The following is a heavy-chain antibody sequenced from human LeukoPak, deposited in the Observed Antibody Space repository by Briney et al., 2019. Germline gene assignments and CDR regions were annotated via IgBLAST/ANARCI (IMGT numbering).Heavy chain of an antibody. CDR2: ISAYNGNT. CDR1: GYTFTSYG. Sequence: ASVKVSCKASGYTFTSYGISWVRQAPGQGLEWTGWISAYNGNTNYAQKLQGRVTMTTDTSTSTAYMELRSLRSDDTAVYYCARVAVYDFWSGYLFDYWGQGTLVTVSS. J-gene: IGHJ4*02. V-gene: IGHV1-18*01. D-gene: IGHD3-3*01. CDR3: ARVAVYDFWSGYLFDY.